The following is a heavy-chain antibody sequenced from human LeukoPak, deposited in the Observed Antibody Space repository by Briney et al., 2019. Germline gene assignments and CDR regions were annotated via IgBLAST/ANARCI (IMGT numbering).Heavy chain of an antibody. CDR2: IKQEGSEK. V-gene: IGHV3-7*01. Sequence: PSETLSLTCAVSGGSISSNNWWSWVRQAPGKGLEWVANIKQEGSEKYYVDSVKGRFTISRDNAKNSLYLQMNSLRAEDTAVYYCARDKSYGDSSDYWGQGTLVTVSS. D-gene: IGHD4-17*01. CDR1: GGSISSNNW. CDR3: ARDKSYGDSSDY. J-gene: IGHJ4*02.